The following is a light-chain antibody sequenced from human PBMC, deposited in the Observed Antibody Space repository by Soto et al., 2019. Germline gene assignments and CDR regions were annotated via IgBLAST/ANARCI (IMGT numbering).Light chain of an antibody. Sequence: QSALTQPRSMSGSPGHSVTISCTGSSSDVGGYYYVAWYQQHPGRAPELIISEVSKRPSGVPDRFSGSKSGNTASLTISGLQAEDEADYYCCSYAGSSTWVFGGGTTLTVL. CDR2: EVS. CDR3: CSYAGSSTWV. J-gene: IGLJ3*02. V-gene: IGLV2-11*01. CDR1: SSDVGGYYY.